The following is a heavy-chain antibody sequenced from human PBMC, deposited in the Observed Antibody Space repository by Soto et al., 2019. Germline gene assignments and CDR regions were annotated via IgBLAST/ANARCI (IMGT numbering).Heavy chain of an antibody. CDR1: GYTFTSYG. CDR3: ARDTSRWNNGWYFDY. D-gene: IGHD1-1*01. V-gene: IGHV1-18*01. CDR2: ISAYNGNT. J-gene: IGHJ4*02. Sequence: GASVKVSCKASGYTFTSYGISWVRQAPGQGLEWMGWISAYNGNTNYAQKLQGRVTMTTDTSTSTAYMELRSLRSDDTAVYYCARDTSRWNNGWYFDYWGQGTLVTVSS.